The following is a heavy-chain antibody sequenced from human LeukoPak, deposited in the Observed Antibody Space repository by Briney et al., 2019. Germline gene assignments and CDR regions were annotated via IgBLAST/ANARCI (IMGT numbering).Heavy chain of an antibody. D-gene: IGHD2-15*01. CDR3: ARDGYCSGGSCYFDAFDI. CDR2: IIPIFGTA. J-gene: IGHJ3*02. Sequence: SVKVSCKASGGTFSSYAISWVRQAPGQGLEWMGGIIPIFGTANYAQKFQGRVTITADESTSTAYMELSSLRSEDTAVYYCARDGYCSGGSCYFDAFDIWGQGTMVTVSS. CDR1: GGTFSSYA. V-gene: IGHV1-69*13.